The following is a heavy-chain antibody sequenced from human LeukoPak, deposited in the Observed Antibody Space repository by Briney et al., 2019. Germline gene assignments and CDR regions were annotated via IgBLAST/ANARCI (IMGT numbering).Heavy chain of an antibody. V-gene: IGHV3-48*02. CDR3: AKDRYSSRYYVFDY. Sequence: GGSLRLSCAASEFTFNTYSMSWVRQAPGKGLEWVSYISSSGGTIYYADSVRGRFTISRDNGRNSLYLQMNSLRDEDTAVYYCAKDRYSSRYYVFDYWGQGTLVTVSS. CDR2: ISSSGGTI. D-gene: IGHD6-25*01. CDR1: EFTFNTYS. J-gene: IGHJ4*02.